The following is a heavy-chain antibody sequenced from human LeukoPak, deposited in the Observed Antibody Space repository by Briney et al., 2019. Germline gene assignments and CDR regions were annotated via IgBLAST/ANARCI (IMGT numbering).Heavy chain of an antibody. V-gene: IGHV3-53*01. CDR2: IYSGGST. Sequence: PGGSLRLSCAASGFTVSSNYMSWVRQAPGKGLEWVSIIYSGGSTYYADSVKGRFTISRDNSKNTLYLQMNNLRAEDTAVYYCASNLGYSSTSWGQGTLVTVSS. CDR3: ASNLGYSSTS. D-gene: IGHD6-13*01. J-gene: IGHJ5*02. CDR1: GFTVSSNY.